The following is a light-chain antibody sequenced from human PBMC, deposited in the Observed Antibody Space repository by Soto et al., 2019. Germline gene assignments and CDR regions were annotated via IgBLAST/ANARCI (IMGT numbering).Light chain of an antibody. CDR3: QQYGISSWT. CDR2: GAS. Sequence: ENVLTQSPGTLSLSPGERATLSCRASQTVGSNYLAWYQHERGQAPRLLIYGASSRAPGIPDRFSGSGSGTDFTLAISRLEPEDFAVYYCQQYGISSWTFGQGTKIEIK. V-gene: IGKV3-20*01. J-gene: IGKJ1*01. CDR1: QTVGSNY.